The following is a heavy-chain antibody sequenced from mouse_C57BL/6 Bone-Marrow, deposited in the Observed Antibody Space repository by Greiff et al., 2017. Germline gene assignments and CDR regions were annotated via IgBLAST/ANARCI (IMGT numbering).Heavy chain of an antibody. CDR3: ARYGNFYFDY. D-gene: IGHD2-1*01. J-gene: IGHJ2*01. CDR1: GYTFTSYW. V-gene: IGHV1-64*01. CDR2: IHPNSGST. Sequence: VQLQQPGAELVKPGASVKLSCKASGYTFTSYWMHWVKPSPGQGLEWIGMIHPNSGSTNYNEKFKSKATLTVDKSSSTAYMQLSSLTSEDSAVYYCARYGNFYFDYWGQGTTLTVSS.